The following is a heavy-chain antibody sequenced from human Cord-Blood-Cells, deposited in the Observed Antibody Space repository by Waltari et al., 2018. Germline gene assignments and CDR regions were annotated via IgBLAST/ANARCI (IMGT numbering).Heavy chain of an antibody. CDR2: IYSGGST. CDR1: FTVSSNY. D-gene: IGHD2-8*01. V-gene: IGHV3-53*04. CDR3: ARTAGVSYYYGMDV. J-gene: IGHJ6*02. Sequence: EVQLVESGGGLVQPGFTVSSNYMSWVRQAPGKGLEWVSVIYSGGSTYYADSVKGRFTISRHNSNNTLYLQMNSLRAEDTAVYYCARTAGVSYYYGMDVWGQGTTVTVSS.